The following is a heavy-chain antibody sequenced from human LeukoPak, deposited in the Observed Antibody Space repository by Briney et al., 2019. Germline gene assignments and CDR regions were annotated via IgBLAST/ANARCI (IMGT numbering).Heavy chain of an antibody. D-gene: IGHD2-2*02. Sequence: ASVKVSCKESGYTFTSYYMHWVRPAPGQGLERMGIINPSGGSTSYAQNFKGRVTMTRDTSTSTVYMELSSLRSEDTAVHYCARDGGCYTTLWGYWFDPWGQGNLVTVSS. CDR1: GYTFTSYY. J-gene: IGHJ5*02. V-gene: IGHV1-46*01. CDR3: ARDGGCYTTLWGYWFDP. CDR2: INPSGGST.